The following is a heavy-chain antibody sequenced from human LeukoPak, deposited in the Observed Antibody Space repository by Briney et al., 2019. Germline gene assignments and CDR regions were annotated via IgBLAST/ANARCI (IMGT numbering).Heavy chain of an antibody. CDR3: AGGALQYYHWFAP. J-gene: IGHJ5*02. CDR2: IYYSGST. Sequence: PSETLSLTCTVSGGSISSSSYYWGWIRQPPGKGLEWIGSIYYSGSTYYNPSLKSRVTISVDTSKNQFSLKLSSVTAADTAVYYCAGGALQYYHWFAPWGQGTLVTVSS. D-gene: IGHD2/OR15-2a*01. CDR1: GGSISSSSYY. V-gene: IGHV4-39*07.